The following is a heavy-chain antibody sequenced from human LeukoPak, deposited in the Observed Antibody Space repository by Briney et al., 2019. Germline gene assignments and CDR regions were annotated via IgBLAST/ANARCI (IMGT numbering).Heavy chain of an antibody. Sequence: SETLSLTCTVSGGSISSSSYYWGWIRQPPGKGLEWIGSIYYSGSTYYNPSLKSRVTISVDTSKNQFSLKLSSVTAADTAVYYCARQSPRITMIVGWGQGTLVTVSS. V-gene: IGHV4-39*01. CDR2: IYYSGST. D-gene: IGHD3-22*01. CDR1: GGSISSSSYY. J-gene: IGHJ4*02. CDR3: ARQSPRITMIVG.